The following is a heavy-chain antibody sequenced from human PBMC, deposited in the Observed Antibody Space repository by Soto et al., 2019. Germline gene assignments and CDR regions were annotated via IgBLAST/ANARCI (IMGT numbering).Heavy chain of an antibody. CDR3: ARDQRGATGDPNDAFDI. V-gene: IGHV7-4-1*02. D-gene: IGHD7-27*01. CDR2: INTNTGNP. J-gene: IGHJ3*02. CDR1: GYTFTSYA. Sequence: ASVKVSCKASGYTFTSYAMNWVRQAPGQGLEWMGWINTNTGNPTYAQGFTGRFVFSLDTSVSTAYLQISSLKAEDTAVYYCARDQRGATGDPNDAFDIWGQGTMVTVSS.